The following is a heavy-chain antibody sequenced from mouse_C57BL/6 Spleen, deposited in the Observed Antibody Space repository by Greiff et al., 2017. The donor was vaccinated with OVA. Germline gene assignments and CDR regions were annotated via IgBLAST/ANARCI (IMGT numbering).Heavy chain of an antibody. D-gene: IGHD2-5*01. CDR2: IDPETGGT. J-gene: IGHJ4*01. V-gene: IGHV1-15*01. Sequence: QVQLKESGAELVRPGASVTLSCKASGYTFTDYEMHWVKQTPVHGLEWIGAIDPETGGTAYNQKFKGKAILTADTSSSTAYLELRSLTSEDSAVYYCTRRDYSNYGYAMDYWGQGTSVTVSS. CDR1: GYTFTDYE. CDR3: TRRDYSNYGYAMDY.